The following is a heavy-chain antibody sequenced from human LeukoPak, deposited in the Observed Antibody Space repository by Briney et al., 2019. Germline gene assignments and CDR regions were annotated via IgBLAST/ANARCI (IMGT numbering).Heavy chain of an antibody. CDR1: GFTSSNYA. Sequence: PGGSLRLSCAASGFTSSNYAMNWVRQAPGKGLEWVSSISSSSSYIYYADSVKGRFTVSRDNAKNSLYLQLNSLRAEDTAVYYCARGYCSGGSCYPSGYWGQGTLVTVSS. CDR3: ARGYCSGGSCYPSGY. J-gene: IGHJ4*02. V-gene: IGHV3-21*01. CDR2: ISSSSSYI. D-gene: IGHD2-15*01.